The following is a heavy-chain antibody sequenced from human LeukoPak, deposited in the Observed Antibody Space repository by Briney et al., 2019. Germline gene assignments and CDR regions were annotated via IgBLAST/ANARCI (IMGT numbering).Heavy chain of an antibody. D-gene: IGHD5-18*01. CDR2: IIPIFGTA. J-gene: IGHJ4*02. CDR1: GGTFSSYA. V-gene: IGHV1-69*05. CDR3: AKSGYSYGGIDY. Sequence: ASVKVSCKASGGTFSSYAISWVRQAPGQGLEWMGGIIPIFGTANYAQKFQGRVTITTDESTSTAYMELSSLRSEDTAVYYCAKSGYSYGGIDYWGQGTLVTVSS.